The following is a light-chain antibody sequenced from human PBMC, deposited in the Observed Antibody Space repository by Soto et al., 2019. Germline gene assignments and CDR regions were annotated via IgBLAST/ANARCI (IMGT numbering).Light chain of an antibody. V-gene: IGKV1-39*01. J-gene: IGKJ1*01. CDR3: QQSYSLPPT. CDR2: AAV. CDR1: QSISRN. Sequence: DIQMTQSPSYLSASVGDRVTITCRASQSISRNLNWYQQKPGKAPQLLIYAAVSLQSGVPSRFSGSGSGTDFTLTISSLQPEDFANYYCQQSYSLPPTFGHGTKVEIK.